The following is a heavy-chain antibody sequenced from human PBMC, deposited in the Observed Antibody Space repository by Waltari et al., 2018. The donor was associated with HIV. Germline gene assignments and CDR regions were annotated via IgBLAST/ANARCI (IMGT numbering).Heavy chain of an antibody. CDR2: VSAYNANT. Sequence: QVQLVQSGAEVKKPGASVKVSCKASGYTFTSYGISWVRQAPGQGLEWMGWVSAYNANTNYAQKLEGRVTMTTDTSTSTAYMELRSLRSDDTAVYYCARINCTSVSCYASLDYWGQGTLVTVSS. CDR3: ARINCTSVSCYASLDY. J-gene: IGHJ4*02. V-gene: IGHV1-18*01. D-gene: IGHD2-2*01. CDR1: GYTFTSYG.